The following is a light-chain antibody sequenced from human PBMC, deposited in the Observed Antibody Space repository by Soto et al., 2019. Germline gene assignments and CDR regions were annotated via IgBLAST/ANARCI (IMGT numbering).Light chain of an antibody. CDR3: QQYNRYPLA. J-gene: IGKJ3*01. CDR2: RAS. Sequence: DIQMTQSPSTLSASIGDRVIITCRASQSISNWLAWYQQKPGKAPKVLISRASTLESGVTSRFSGSGSGTEFTLTISSLQPDDFANYYCQQYNRYPLAFGPGTIVDIK. CDR1: QSISNW. V-gene: IGKV1-5*03.